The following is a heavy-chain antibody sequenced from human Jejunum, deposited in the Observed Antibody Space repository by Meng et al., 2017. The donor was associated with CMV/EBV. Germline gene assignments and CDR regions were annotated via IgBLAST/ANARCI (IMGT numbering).Heavy chain of an antibody. V-gene: IGHV7-4-1*02. Sequence: QVQRVQPGYELKQSGASVKVSCRHSGYTVTSYAIKWVRQASGQGPDWMGWIDPNTGNPTYDQGFTGRFVFSLDTSVSTAYLQINSLRADDTAVYYCARDSPLDGYSLLDYWGQGTLVTVSS. D-gene: IGHD5-24*01. CDR1: GYTVTSYA. J-gene: IGHJ4*02. CDR2: IDPNTGNP. CDR3: ARDSPLDGYSLLDY.